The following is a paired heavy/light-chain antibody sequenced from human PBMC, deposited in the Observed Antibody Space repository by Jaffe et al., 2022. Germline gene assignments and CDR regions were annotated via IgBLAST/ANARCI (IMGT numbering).Heavy chain of an antibody. CDR1: GFTFSSYA. D-gene: IGHD4-17*01. V-gene: IGHV3-23*01. CDR2: ISGSGGST. CDR3: AKGDYGDYAHNWFDP. Sequence: EVQLLESGGGLVQPGGSLRLSCAASGFTFSSYAMSWVRQAPGKGLEWVSAISGSGGSTYYADSVKGRFTISRDNSKNTLYLQMNSLRAEDTAVYYCAKGDYGDYAHNWFDPWGQGTLVTVSS. J-gene: IGHJ5*02.
Light chain of an antibody. V-gene: IGKV1-13*02. CDR1: QGISSA. J-gene: IGKJ2*01. Sequence: AIQLTQSPSSLSASVGDRVTITCRASQGISSALAWYQQKPGKAPKLLIYDASSLESGVPSRFSGSGSGTDFTLTISSLQPEDFATYYCQQFNSYPNTFGQGTKLEIK. CDR3: QQFNSYPNT. CDR2: DAS.